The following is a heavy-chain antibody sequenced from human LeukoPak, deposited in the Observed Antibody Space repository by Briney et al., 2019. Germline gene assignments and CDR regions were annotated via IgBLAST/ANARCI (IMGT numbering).Heavy chain of an antibody. Sequence: GGSLRLSCIVSGFIYSDFWMTWVRQAPGKGLEWVANIKEDGSEKHYVDSVKGRFTVSRENAKNALYLQMNNLRAEDTAVYYCARYCRSTSCQDYWGQGILVTVS. D-gene: IGHD2-2*01. J-gene: IGHJ4*02. CDR2: IKEDGSEK. CDR3: ARYCRSTSCQDY. CDR1: GFIYSDFW. V-gene: IGHV3-7*03.